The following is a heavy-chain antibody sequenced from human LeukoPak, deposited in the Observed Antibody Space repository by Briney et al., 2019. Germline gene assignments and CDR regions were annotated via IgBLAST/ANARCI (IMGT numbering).Heavy chain of an antibody. D-gene: IGHD6-6*01. CDR3: ARKYRNYYGMDV. CDR2: ISSSGSTI. V-gene: IGHV3-48*03. J-gene: IGHJ6*02. CDR1: GFTFSTHE. Sequence: GGSVRLSCAASGFTFSTHEMNWVRQAPGKGLEWVSYISSSGSTIYYADSVKGRFTISRDNAKNSLYLQMNSLRAEDTAVYYCARKYRNYYGMDVWGQGTTVTVSS.